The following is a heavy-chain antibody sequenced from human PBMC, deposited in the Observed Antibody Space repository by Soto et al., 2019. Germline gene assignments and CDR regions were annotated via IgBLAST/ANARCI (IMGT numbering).Heavy chain of an antibody. J-gene: IGHJ3*02. CDR1: GDSVSSNSAA. CDR2: TYYRSKWYN. D-gene: IGHD2-2*01. CDR3: ARGYCSSTSCYAAFDI. Sequence: KQSQTLSLTCAISGDSVSSNSAAWNWIRQSPSRGLEWLGRTYYRSKWYNDYAVSVKSRITINPDTSKNQFSLQLNSVTPEDTAVYYCARGYCSSTSCYAAFDIWGQGTMVTVSS. V-gene: IGHV6-1*01.